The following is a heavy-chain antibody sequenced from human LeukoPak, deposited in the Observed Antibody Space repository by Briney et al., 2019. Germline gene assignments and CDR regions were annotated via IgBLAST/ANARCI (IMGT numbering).Heavy chain of an antibody. V-gene: IGHV3-49*04. CDR3: TGSGYYDWWCGTR. J-gene: IGHJ4*02. D-gene: IGHD3-3*01. CDR1: GFISGDCS. Sequence: GRALRLSCIGSGFISGDCSMTWGRQAPGKGLEWVGFIRRKSSGGTTEYAPSVKDRFTTSRDDSKNIVYLQMNNLKIEDTGMYYCTGSGYYDWWCGTRWGQGTLVVVSS. CDR2: IRRKSSGGTT.